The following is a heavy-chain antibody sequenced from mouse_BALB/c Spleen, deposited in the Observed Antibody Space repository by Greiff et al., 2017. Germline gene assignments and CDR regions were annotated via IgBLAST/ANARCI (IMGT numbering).Heavy chain of an antibody. CDR2: ISSGGSYT. CDR1: GFTFSSYA. V-gene: IGHV5-9-4*01. J-gene: IGHJ2*01. CDR3: ARRREDYFDY. Sequence: EVQVVESGGGLVKPGGSLKLSCAASGFTFSSYAMSWVRQSPEKRLEWVAEISSGGSYTYYPDTVTGRFTISRDNAKNTLYLEMSSLRSEDTAMYYCARRREDYFDYWGQGTTLTVSS.